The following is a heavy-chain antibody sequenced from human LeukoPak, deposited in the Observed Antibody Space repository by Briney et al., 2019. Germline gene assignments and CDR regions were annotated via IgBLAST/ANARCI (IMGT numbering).Heavy chain of an antibody. J-gene: IGHJ4*02. CDR2: ISGSGGST. Sequence: PGGSLRLSCAASGFTFSSYAMSWVGQAPGKGLEWVSAISGSGGSTYYEYSVKGRFPISRDNAKNTLYLQMNSLRAEDTAVYYCAKLPGKITMIVVAEYYFDYGGQGTLVTVSS. V-gene: IGHV3-23*01. D-gene: IGHD3-22*01. CDR1: GFTFSSYA. CDR3: AKLPGKITMIVVAEYYFDY.